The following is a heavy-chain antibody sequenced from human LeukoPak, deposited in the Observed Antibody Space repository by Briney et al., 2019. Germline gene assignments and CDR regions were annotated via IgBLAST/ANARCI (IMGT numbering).Heavy chain of an antibody. J-gene: IGHJ6*02. Sequence: ASVKVSCKASGYTFTGYYMHWVRQAPGQGLEWMGWINPNSGGTNYAQKFQGRVTMTRDTSISTAYMELSSLRSEDTAVYYCARDGDIVVVPASYGMDVWGQGTTVTVSS. CDR2: INPNSGGT. CDR3: ARDGDIVVVPASYGMDV. V-gene: IGHV1-2*02. D-gene: IGHD2-2*01. CDR1: GYTFTGYY.